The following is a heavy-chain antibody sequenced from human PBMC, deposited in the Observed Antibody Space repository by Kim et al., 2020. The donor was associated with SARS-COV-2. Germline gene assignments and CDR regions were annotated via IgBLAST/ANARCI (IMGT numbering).Heavy chain of an antibody. CDR3: ARDPEEGYGHFGL. D-gene: IGHD5-12*01. V-gene: IGHV3-30*07. J-gene: IGHJ4*02. Sequence: VKCRFTISRDISKNTLYLQMNSLGDEDTAVYFCARDPEEGYGHFGLWGLGTLVTVSS.